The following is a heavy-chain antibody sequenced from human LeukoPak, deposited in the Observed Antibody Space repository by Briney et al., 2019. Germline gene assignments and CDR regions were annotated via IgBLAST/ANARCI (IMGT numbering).Heavy chain of an antibody. J-gene: IGHJ4*02. CDR2: IYPRDSDT. CDR3: ARLTGSYSDY. V-gene: IGHV5-51*01. Sequence: KLGDFLKMSCKGSGYSFTSYWIGWVRQMPGKGLEWMGIIYPRDSDTRYSPSFQGQVTISADKSISTDYLQWSSLKASDTAIYYCARLTGSYSDYWGQGTLVTVSS. CDR1: GYSFTSYW. D-gene: IGHD1-26*01.